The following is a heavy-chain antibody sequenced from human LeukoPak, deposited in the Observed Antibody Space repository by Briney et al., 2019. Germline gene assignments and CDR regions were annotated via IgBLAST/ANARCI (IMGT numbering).Heavy chain of an antibody. V-gene: IGHV3-30*02. CDR2: IRYDGSNK. J-gene: IGHJ4*02. Sequence: GGSLRLSCAASGFTFSSYGMHWVRQAPGKGLEWVAFIRYDGSNKYYADSVKGRFTISRDNSKNTPYLQMNSLRAEDTAVYYCASPLVGGWYYFDYWGQGTLVTVSS. CDR1: GFTFSSYG. CDR3: ASPLVGGWYYFDY. D-gene: IGHD6-19*01.